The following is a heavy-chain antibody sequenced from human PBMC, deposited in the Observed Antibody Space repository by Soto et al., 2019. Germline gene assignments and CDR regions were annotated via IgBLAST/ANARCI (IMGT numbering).Heavy chain of an antibody. CDR2: ISSSTSTI. J-gene: IGHJ5*02. CDR3: ARGNNPGSSTWTQWFDP. V-gene: IGHV3-48*01. Sequence: PGGSLRLSCAASGFTFSSYSMNWVRQAPGKGLEWVSHISSSTSTIYYADSVKGRFTISRDKAKNSLYLQMNSLRAEDTAVYYCARGNNPGSSTWTQWFDPWGQGTLVTVSS. CDR1: GFTFSSYS. D-gene: IGHD6-13*01.